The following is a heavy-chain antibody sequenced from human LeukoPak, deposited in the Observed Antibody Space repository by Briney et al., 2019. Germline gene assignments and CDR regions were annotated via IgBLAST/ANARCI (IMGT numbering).Heavy chain of an antibody. D-gene: IGHD6-13*01. J-gene: IGHJ5*02. CDR1: GGSISSGGYS. CDR2: IYHSGST. V-gene: IGHV4-30-2*01. Sequence: SETLSLTCAVSGGSISSGGYSWSWIRQPPGKGLEWIGYIYHSGSTYYNPSLKSRVTISVDRSKNQFSLKLSSVPAADTAVYYCARSQAAAGSATPFDPWGQGTLVTVSS. CDR3: ARSQAAAGSATPFDP.